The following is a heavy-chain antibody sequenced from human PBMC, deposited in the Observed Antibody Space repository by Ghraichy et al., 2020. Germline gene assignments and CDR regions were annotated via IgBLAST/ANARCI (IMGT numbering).Heavy chain of an antibody. CDR2: IYYSGST. CDR1: GGSISSGGYY. J-gene: IGHJ4*02. Sequence: SETLSLTCTVSGGSISSGGYYWSWIRQHPGKGLEWIGYIYYSGSTYYNPSLKSRVTISVDTSKNQFSLKLSSVTAADTAVYYCARDVGRENYYGSGSYYPTFDYWGQGTLVTVSS. D-gene: IGHD3-10*01. V-gene: IGHV4-31*03. CDR3: ARDVGRENYYGSGSYYPTFDY.